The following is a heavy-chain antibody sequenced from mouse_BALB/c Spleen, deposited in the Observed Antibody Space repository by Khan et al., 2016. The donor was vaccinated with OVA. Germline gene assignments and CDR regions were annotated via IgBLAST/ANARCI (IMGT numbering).Heavy chain of an antibody. CDR1: GFSFSSYT. V-gene: IGHV5-6-4*01. Sequence: EVELVESGGGLVNPGGSLKLSCAASGFSFSSYTMSWVRQTSEKRLEWVATISSGSTYTYYPDSVKGRFTISRDNAKNTLYLQMSSLKSEDTAMYYCTRDGNYAHWYFDVWGAGTTVTVSS. CDR3: TRDGNYAHWYFDV. D-gene: IGHD2-1*01. CDR2: ISSGSTYT. J-gene: IGHJ1*01.